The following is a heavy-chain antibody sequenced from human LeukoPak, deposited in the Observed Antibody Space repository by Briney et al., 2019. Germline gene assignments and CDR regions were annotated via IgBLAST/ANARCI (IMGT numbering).Heavy chain of an antibody. D-gene: IGHD5-12*01. CDR3: ARDGWLQFRAFDY. V-gene: IGHV1-69*13. Sequence: GASVKVSCKASGYTFTSYYMHWVRQAPGQGLEGMGGIIPVFGRANYAQKFQGRVTITADESTSTAYLELSSLRSEDTAVYYCARDGWLQFRAFDYWGQGTLVTVSS. CDR2: IIPVFGRA. J-gene: IGHJ4*02. CDR1: GYTFTSYY.